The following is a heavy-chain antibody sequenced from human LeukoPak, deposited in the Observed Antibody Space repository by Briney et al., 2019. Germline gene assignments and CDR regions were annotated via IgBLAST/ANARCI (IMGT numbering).Heavy chain of an antibody. J-gene: IGHJ6*04. D-gene: IGHD3-9*01. CDR2: ISAYNGNT. CDR3: ARANYDILTGYYEVHGSVDV. V-gene: IGHV1-18*04. Sequence: ASVKVSCKASGYTFTSYGISWVRQAPGQGLEWMGWISAYNGNTNYAQKLQGRVTMTTDTSTSTAYMELSSLRSEDTAVYYCARANYDILTGYYEVHGSVDVWGKGTTVTVSS. CDR1: GYTFTSYG.